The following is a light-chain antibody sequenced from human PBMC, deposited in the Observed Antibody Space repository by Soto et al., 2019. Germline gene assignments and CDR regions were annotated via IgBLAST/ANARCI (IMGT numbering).Light chain of an antibody. CDR2: GAS. Sequence: EIVLPQSPGTLSLSPGERATLSCRASQSVSSNYLAWYQRKPAQAPRLLIYGASSRATDIPARFSGSGSGTDFTLTITRLEPEDFAVYFCQQYGSSPPTFGQGTKVEIK. J-gene: IGKJ1*01. CDR3: QQYGSSPPT. CDR1: QSVSSNY. V-gene: IGKV3-20*01.